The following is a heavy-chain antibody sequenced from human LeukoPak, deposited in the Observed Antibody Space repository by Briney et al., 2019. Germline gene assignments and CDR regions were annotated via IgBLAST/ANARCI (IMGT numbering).Heavy chain of an antibody. Sequence: PSETLSLTCTVSGASISSYYWSWIRQPPGKGLEWIGYIYYSGSTNYNPSLKSRVTISVDTSKNQFSLKLSSVTAADTAVYYCVYQQWLPGGHYFDYWGQGTLVTVSS. J-gene: IGHJ4*02. CDR1: GASISSYY. CDR2: IYYSGST. V-gene: IGHV4-59*08. D-gene: IGHD6-19*01. CDR3: VYQQWLPGGHYFDY.